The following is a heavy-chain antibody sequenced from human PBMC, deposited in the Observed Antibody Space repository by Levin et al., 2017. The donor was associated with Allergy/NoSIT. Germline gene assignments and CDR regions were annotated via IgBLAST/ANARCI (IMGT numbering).Heavy chain of an antibody. Sequence: SCAASGFTLRTYAMHWFRQAPGKGLEWVAVVTYDGRNIYYADSVKGRFTISRDTFKNALYLQMNSLRAEDTAVYYCAREYWSTAVAGVDYWGQGTLVTVSS. CDR2: VTYDGRNI. CDR3: AREYWSTAVAGVDY. V-gene: IGHV3-30*04. D-gene: IGHD6-19*01. CDR1: GFTLRTYA. J-gene: IGHJ4*02.